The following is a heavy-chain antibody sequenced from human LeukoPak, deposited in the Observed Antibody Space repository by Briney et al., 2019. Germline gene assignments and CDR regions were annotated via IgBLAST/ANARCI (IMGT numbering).Heavy chain of an antibody. CDR3: ARPNLDYYDSSGPDAFDI. V-gene: IGHV5-51*01. CDR1: GYSFTSYW. CDR2: IYPGDSDT. J-gene: IGHJ3*02. D-gene: IGHD3-22*01. Sequence: GESLKISCKGSGYSFTSYWIGWVRQMPGKGLEWMGIIYPGDSDTRYSPSFQGQVTISADKSISTAYLQWSSLKASDTAMYYCARPNLDYYDSSGPDAFDIWGQGTMVTVSS.